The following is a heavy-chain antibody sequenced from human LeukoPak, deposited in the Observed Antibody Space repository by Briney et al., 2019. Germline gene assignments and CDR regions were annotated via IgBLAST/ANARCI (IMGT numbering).Heavy chain of an antibody. CDR2: ISYDGSNK. V-gene: IGHV3-30*18. J-gene: IGHJ4*02. Sequence: PGRSLRLSCAASGFTFSDYGMHWVRQAPGKGLEWVAVISYDGSNKYSADSVKGRFTISRDNSKNTLYLQMNSLRAEDTAVYYCAEDEDYGDYVLSYWGQGTLVTVSS. D-gene: IGHD4-17*01. CDR3: AEDEDYGDYVLSY. CDR1: GFTFSDYG.